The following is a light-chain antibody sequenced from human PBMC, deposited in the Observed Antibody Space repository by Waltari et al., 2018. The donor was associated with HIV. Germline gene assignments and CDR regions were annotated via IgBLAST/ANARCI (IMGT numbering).Light chain of an antibody. Sequence: EVVLTQSPGTLSLSPGQRASLSCRASQSVSSSYLAWYQQKPGQAPRLLIYDASSRPTGIPDRFSGSASGSDFTLTISRLEPEDFAVYFCHQYGSSPGTFGQGTRVDIK. CDR3: HQYGSSPGT. CDR2: DAS. CDR1: QSVSSSY. V-gene: IGKV3-20*01. J-gene: IGKJ1*01.